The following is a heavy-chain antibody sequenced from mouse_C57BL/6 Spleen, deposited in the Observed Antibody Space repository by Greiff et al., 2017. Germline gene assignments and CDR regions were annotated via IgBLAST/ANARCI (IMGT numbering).Heavy chain of an antibody. V-gene: IGHV1-39*01. D-gene: IGHD2-5*01. Sequence: EVQLQQSGPELVKPGASVQISCKASGYSFTDYNMNWVKQSNGKSLEWIGVINPNYGTTSYNQKFKGKATLTVDQSSSTAYMQLNSLTSEDSAVYYCASYYSNSWYFDVWGTGTTVTVSS. CDR2: INPNYGTT. J-gene: IGHJ1*03. CDR1: GYSFTDYN. CDR3: ASYYSNSWYFDV.